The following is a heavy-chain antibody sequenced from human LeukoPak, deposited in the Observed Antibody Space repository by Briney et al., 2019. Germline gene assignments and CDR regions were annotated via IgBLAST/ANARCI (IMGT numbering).Heavy chain of an antibody. CDR2: IYHSGST. V-gene: IGHV4-59*06. CDR1: GGSISSYY. D-gene: IGHD6-13*01. J-gene: IGHJ3*02. Sequence: SETLSLTCTVSGGSISSYYWSWIRQPPGKGLEWIGYIYHSGSTYYNPSLKSRVTISVDTSKNQFSLKLSSVTAADTAVYYCARETAAAGAFDIWGQGTMVTVSS. CDR3: ARETAAAGAFDI.